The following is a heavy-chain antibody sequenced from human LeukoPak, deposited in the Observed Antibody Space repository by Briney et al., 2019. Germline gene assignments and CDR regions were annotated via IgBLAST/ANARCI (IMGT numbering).Heavy chain of an antibody. J-gene: IGHJ4*02. V-gene: IGHV3-7*03. CDR2: IKEDGSER. D-gene: IGHD2-8*01. Sequence: GGSLRLSCEASGFIFDDYAMHWVRQAPGKGLEWVASIKEDGSERQYVDSVKGRFSISRDNTKGSLFLQLNSLRAEDTAVYYCARDLGYCTNGACHTRFDYWGQGTLVTVSS. CDR3: ARDLGYCTNGACHTRFDY. CDR1: GFIFDDYA.